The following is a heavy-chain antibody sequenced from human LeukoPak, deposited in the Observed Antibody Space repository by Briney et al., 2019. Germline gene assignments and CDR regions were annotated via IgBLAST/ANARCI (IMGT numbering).Heavy chain of an antibody. CDR3: ARVPAANMLYGVDYYYGMDV. Sequence: GASVKVSCKASGYTFTSYYMHWVRQAPGQGLEWMGIINPSGGSTSYAQKFQGRVTMTRDTSTSTVYMELSSLRSEDTAVYYCARVPAANMLYGVDYYYGMDVWGQGTTVTVSS. J-gene: IGHJ6*02. CDR2: INPSGGST. CDR1: GYTFTSYY. V-gene: IGHV1-46*01. D-gene: IGHD2-8*01.